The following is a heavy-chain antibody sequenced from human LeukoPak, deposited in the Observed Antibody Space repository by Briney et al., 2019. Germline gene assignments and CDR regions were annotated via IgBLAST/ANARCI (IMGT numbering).Heavy chain of an antibody. CDR1: GFTFSSYW. V-gene: IGHV3-7*04. J-gene: IGHJ4*02. D-gene: IGHD6-13*01. Sequence: GGSLRLSCAASGFTFSSYWMSWVRQAPGKGLERVANIKQDGSEKYYVDSVKGRFTISRDNAKNSLYLQMNSLRAEDTAVYYCARGTIAAAGYYYFDYWGQGTQVTVSS. CDR3: ARGTIAAAGYYYFDY. CDR2: IKQDGSEK.